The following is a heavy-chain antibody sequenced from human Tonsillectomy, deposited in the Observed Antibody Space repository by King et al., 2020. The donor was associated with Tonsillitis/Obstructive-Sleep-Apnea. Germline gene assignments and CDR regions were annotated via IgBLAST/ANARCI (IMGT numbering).Heavy chain of an antibody. CDR1: GFTFSDYY. J-gene: IGHJ4*02. CDR2: ISSSGSAI. D-gene: IGHD3-3*01. CDR3: ARLDLEWFHFFDY. V-gene: IGHV3-11*01. Sequence: VQLVESGGGLVKPGGSLRLSCAASGFTFSDYYMSWIRQAPGKGLEWVSYISSSGSAIYYADSVKGRFTISRDNAKKSLYLQMNSLRAEDTAAYYCARLDLEWFHFFDYWGQGTLVTVSS.